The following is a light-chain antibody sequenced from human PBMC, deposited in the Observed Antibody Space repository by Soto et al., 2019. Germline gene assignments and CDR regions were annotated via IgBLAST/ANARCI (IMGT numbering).Light chain of an antibody. CDR2: EAS. CDR1: SSDVGGYNY. J-gene: IGLJ1*01. V-gene: IGLV2-14*01. Sequence: QSVLTQPASVSGSPGQSITISCTGTSSDVGGYNYVSWYQQHPGKAPKLMIYEASNRPSGVPDRFSGSKSGNTASLTISGLQAADEADYYCSLYTSENTDVFGTGTKVTVL. CDR3: SLYTSENTDV.